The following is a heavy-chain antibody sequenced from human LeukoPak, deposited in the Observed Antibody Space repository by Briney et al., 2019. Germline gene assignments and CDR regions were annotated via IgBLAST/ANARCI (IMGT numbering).Heavy chain of an antibody. D-gene: IGHD2-15*01. V-gene: IGHV3-21*01. J-gene: IGHJ4*02. CDR1: GFTFSSYS. Sequence: GGSLRLSCAVSGFTFSSYSMSWVRQAPGKGLEWVSSINSGSGYISYADSVKGRFTISRDNAKNSLFLQMNSLRAEDTAVFYCARHSGGIDYWGQGTLVTVSS. CDR3: ARHSGGIDY. CDR2: INSGSGYI.